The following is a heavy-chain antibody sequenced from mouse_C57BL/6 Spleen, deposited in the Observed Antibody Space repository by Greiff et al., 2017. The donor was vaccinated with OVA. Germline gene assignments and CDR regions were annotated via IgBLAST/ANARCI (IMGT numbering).Heavy chain of an antibody. CDR1: GYTFTGYW. V-gene: IGHV1-9*01. CDR3: ARQEDYYGNSDV. CDR2: ILPGSGST. J-gene: IGHJ1*03. Sequence: QVQLQQSGAELMKPGASVKLSCKATGYTFTGYWIEWVKQRPGHGLEWIGEILPGSGSTNYTEKFKGKAPFTADTSSNTAYMQLSSLTTEDSAIYYCARQEDYYGNSDVWGTGTTVTVSS. D-gene: IGHD2-1*01.